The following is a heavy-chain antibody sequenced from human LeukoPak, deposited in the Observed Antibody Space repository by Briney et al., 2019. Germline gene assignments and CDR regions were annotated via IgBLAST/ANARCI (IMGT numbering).Heavy chain of an antibody. CDR3: ARDFGGYDYDFDY. D-gene: IGHD5-12*01. CDR2: INAGNGNT. Sequence: ASVKVSCKASGYTFTSYAMHWVRQAPGQRLEWMGWINAGNGNTKYSQKFQGRVTITRDTSASTSYMELSSLRSEDTAVYYCARDFGGYDYDFDYWGQGILVTVSS. V-gene: IGHV1-3*01. J-gene: IGHJ4*02. CDR1: GYTFTSYA.